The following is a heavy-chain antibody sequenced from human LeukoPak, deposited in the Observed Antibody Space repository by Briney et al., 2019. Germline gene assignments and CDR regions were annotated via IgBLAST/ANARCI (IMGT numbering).Heavy chain of an antibody. CDR2: ISSSGINT. Sequence: GGSLRLSCAASGFTFSSYAMSWVRQAPGKGLEWVSAISSSGINTYYADSVKGRFTISRDNSKDTLYLQMNSLRAEDTAVYYCAKCSGWFVRGKDYYYYYMDVWGKGTTVTVSS. CDR3: AKCSGWFVRGKDYYYYYMDV. V-gene: IGHV3-23*01. D-gene: IGHD6-19*01. CDR1: GFTFSSYA. J-gene: IGHJ6*03.